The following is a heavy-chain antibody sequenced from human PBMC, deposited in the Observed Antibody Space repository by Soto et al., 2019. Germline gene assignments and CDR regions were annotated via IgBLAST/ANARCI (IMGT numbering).Heavy chain of an antibody. CDR2: IQSGGTT. J-gene: IGHJ6*04. V-gene: IGHV3-66*01. CDR1: GFSVSSKY. D-gene: IGHD2-8*01. CDR3: TRDDVHFNGDRYYGVPMDV. Sequence: EVQLVESGGDLVQPGGSLSLSCAASGFSVSSKYMSWVRQAPGKGLEGVALIQSGGTTYYAGSVKGRYTISSDYPENTLFLQMNSLRVEDTAVYYCTRDDVHFNGDRYYGVPMDVWGKGTTVTVSA.